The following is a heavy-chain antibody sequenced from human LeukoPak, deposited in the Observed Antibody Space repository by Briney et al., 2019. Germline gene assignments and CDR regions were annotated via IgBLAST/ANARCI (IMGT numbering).Heavy chain of an antibody. CDR2: ISYDGSNK. CDR1: GFTFRSYG. Sequence: GGSLRLSCAASGFTFRSYGMHWVRQAPGKGLEWVAVISYDGSNKYYADSVKGRFTISRDNSKNTLYLQMNSLRAEDTAVYYCAKEWFDPWGQGTLVTVSS. CDR3: AKEWFDP. J-gene: IGHJ5*02. V-gene: IGHV3-30*18.